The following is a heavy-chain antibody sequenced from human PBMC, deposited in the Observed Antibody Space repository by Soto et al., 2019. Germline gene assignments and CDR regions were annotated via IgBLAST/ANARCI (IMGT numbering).Heavy chain of an antibody. D-gene: IGHD2-2*01. CDR3: ARSCAFGSPSCHGSRLDP. CDR1: GYSFTSYW. J-gene: IGHJ5*02. Sequence: PGESLKISCKGSGYSFTSYWIGWVRQMPGKGLEWMGIIYPGDSDTRYSPSFQGQVTISADKSISTAYLQWSSLKASDTAMYYCARSCAFGSPSCHGSRLDPSGQGTLVTGSS. CDR2: IYPGDSDT. V-gene: IGHV5-51*01.